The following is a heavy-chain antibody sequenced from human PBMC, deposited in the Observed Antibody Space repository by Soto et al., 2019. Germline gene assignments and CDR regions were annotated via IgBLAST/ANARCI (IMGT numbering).Heavy chain of an antibody. CDR1: GFTVSNNY. Sequence: EIQLVESGGGLVQRGGSLRLSCTGSGFTVSNNYMNWVRQAPGKGLEWVSVIYRGGETHYADSVKGRFTISRDSSKNMVFLQMNSLRVEDTAVYYCARAPPGYGSNWYGWLDPWGQGTLVTVSS. J-gene: IGHJ5*02. D-gene: IGHD6-13*01. CDR3: ARAPPGYGSNWYGWLDP. V-gene: IGHV3-66*01. CDR2: IYRGGET.